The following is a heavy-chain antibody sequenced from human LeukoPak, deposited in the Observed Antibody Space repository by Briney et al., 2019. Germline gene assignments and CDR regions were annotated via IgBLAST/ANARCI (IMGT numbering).Heavy chain of an antibody. V-gene: IGHV3-7*01. J-gene: IGHJ4*02. Sequence: PGGSLRLSCAASGFTFTDYWMAWVRQAPGTGLEWVADINQDESVRYYVDSVRGRFTISRDNANNLVYLQMSSLRVDDTAVYYCARDPPKTSHPSGLDYWGQGTLVTVSS. CDR3: ARDPPKTSHPSGLDY. CDR2: INQDESVR. D-gene: IGHD3-10*01. CDR1: GFTFTDYW.